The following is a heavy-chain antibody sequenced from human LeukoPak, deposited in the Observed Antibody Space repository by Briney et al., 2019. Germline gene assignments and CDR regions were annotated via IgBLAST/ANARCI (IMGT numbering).Heavy chain of an antibody. CDR2: IYYSGST. CDR3: ARDAYCGGGSCWWFDP. J-gene: IGHJ5*02. V-gene: IGHV4-61*08. Sequence: SETLSLTCAVSGGSISSGGYSWSWIRQPPGKGLEWIGYIYYSGSTNYNPSLKSRVTMSVDTSKNQFSLKLSSVTAADTAVYYCARDAYCGGGSCWWFDPWGQGTLVTVSS. CDR1: GGSISSGGYS. D-gene: IGHD2-15*01.